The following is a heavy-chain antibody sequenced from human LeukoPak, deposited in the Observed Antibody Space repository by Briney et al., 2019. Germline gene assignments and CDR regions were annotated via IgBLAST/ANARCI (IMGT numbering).Heavy chain of an antibody. CDR1: GFSFSVYA. CDR3: AKDTSSSYNWFDP. Sequence: GGSLRLSCEDSGFSFSVYAMSWVRQAPGKGLEWVAVIWYDGSNKYYADSVKGRFTISRDNSKNTLYLQMNSLRAEDTAVYYCAKDTSSSYNWFDPWGQGTLVTVSS. J-gene: IGHJ5*02. CDR2: IWYDGSNK. V-gene: IGHV3-33*06. D-gene: IGHD6-6*01.